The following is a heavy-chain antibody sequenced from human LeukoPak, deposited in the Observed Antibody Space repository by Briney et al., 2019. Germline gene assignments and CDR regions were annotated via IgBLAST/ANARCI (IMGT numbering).Heavy chain of an antibody. CDR2: ISNNDVT. CDR3: ASSVTTVGAYDY. Sequence: SSETLSLTCTVSGGSIRSSYYYWGWIRQPPGKGLQWVSYISNNDVTKYADSVRGRLTISRDNSKNILYLQMNSLRVEDTAMYWCASSVTTVGAYDYWGQGAPVTVSS. CDR1: GGSIRSSYYY. J-gene: IGHJ4*02. D-gene: IGHD1-1*01. V-gene: IGHV3-53*01.